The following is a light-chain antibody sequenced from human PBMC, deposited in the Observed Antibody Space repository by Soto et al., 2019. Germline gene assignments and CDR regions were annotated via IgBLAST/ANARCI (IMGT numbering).Light chain of an antibody. CDR3: SSYTSSTTLNV. V-gene: IGLV2-14*01. CDR1: SSDVGGYNY. CDR2: EVN. Sequence: QSALAQPASVSGSPGQSITISCTGTSSDVGGYNYVSWYQHHPGKAPKLMIYEVNNRPSGVSNRFSGSKSGNTASLTISGLQAEDEADYYCSSYTSSTTLNVFGSGTKVTVL. J-gene: IGLJ1*01.